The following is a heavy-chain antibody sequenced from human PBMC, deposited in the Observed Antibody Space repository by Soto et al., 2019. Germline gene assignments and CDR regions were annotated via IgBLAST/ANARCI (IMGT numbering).Heavy chain of an antibody. V-gene: IGHV4-34*01. CDR1: GGSFSGYY. CDR3: ARTYYDFWSGYGMDV. D-gene: IGHD3-3*01. J-gene: IGHJ6*02. CDR2: INHSGST. Sequence: PXGTLTLTCAVYGGSFSGYYWSGIRQPPGKGLEWIGEINHSGSTNYNPSLKSRVTISVDTSKNQFSLKLSSVTAADTAVYYCARTYYDFWSGYGMDVWGQGTTVTVSS.